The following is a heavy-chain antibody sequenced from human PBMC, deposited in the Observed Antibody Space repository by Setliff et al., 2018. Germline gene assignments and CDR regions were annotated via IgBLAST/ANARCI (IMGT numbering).Heavy chain of an antibody. J-gene: IGHJ6*02. CDR2: ISADNGNT. Sequence: EASVKVSCKASGYTFTTYGISWVRQAPGQGLEWMGWISADNGNTNYAQNLQGRVTMTTDTSTSTAYMELRSLRSDDTAIYYCARVRKNDDSNNWYGASYYSYHYAMDVWGLGTTVTVS. V-gene: IGHV1-18*01. CDR3: ARVRKNDDSNNWYGASYYSYHYAMDV. D-gene: IGHD6-13*01. CDR1: GYTFTTYG.